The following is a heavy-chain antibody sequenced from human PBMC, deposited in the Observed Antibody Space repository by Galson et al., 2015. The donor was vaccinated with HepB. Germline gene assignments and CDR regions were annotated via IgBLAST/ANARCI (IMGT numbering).Heavy chain of an antibody. CDR3: ARLPRGAAAGLGLFDY. Sequence: QSGAEVKKPGESLKISCKGSGYSFTSYWIGWVRQMPGKGLEWMAIIYPGDSDTRYGPSFQDQVTISADKSISTAYLQWGGLKASDTAMYYCARLPRGAAAGLGLFDYWGQGALVTVSS. D-gene: IGHD6-13*01. J-gene: IGHJ4*02. CDR1: GYSFTSYW. CDR2: IYPGDSDT. V-gene: IGHV5-51*03.